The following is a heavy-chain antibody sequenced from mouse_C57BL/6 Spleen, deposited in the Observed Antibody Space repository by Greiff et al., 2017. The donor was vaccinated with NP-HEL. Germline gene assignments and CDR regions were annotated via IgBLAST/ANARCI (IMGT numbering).Heavy chain of an antibody. CDR1: GYTFTDYY. D-gene: IGHD3-2*02. CDR3: ARRQLRLRAMDY. Sequence: EVQLVESGPVLVKPGASVKMSCKASGYTFTDYYMNWVKQSHGKSLEWIGVINPYNGGTSYNQKFKGKATLTVDKSSSTAYMELNSLTSEDSAVYYCARRQLRLRAMDYWGQGTSVTVSS. J-gene: IGHJ4*01. CDR2: INPYNGGT. V-gene: IGHV1-19*01.